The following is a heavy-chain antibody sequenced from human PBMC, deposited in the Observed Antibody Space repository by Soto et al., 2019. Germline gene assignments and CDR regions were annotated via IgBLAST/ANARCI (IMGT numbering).Heavy chain of an antibody. CDR3: ARQQLLPFYYALDV. D-gene: IGHD6-13*01. J-gene: IGHJ6*02. CDR2: IYYRGST. CDR1: VGSISGYY. Sequence: SETLSLTCTVSVGSISGYYWSWIRQPPGKGLEYIGYIYYRGSTNYNPSLKSRVTMSIDTSRNQFSLKVNSVTAADTAVYYCARQQLLPFYYALDVWGQGTTVTVSS. V-gene: IGHV4-59*01.